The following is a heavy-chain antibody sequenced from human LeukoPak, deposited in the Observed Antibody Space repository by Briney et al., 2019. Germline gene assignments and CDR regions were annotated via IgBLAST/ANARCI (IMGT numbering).Heavy chain of an antibody. CDR1: GFTFSSYG. CDR3: AKMRDLVSSSWGPFDY. D-gene: IGHD6-13*01. V-gene: IGHV3-30*18. Sequence: GGSLRLSCAASGFTFSSYGMHWVRQAPGKGLEWVAVISYDGSNKYYADSVKGRFTISRDNSKNTLYLQMNSLRAEDTAVYYCAKMRDLVSSSWGPFDYWGQGTLVTVSS. CDR2: ISYDGSNK. J-gene: IGHJ4*02.